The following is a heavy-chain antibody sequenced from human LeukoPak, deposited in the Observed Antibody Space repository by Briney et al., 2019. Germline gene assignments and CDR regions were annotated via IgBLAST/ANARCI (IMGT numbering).Heavy chain of an antibody. Sequence: SQTLSLTCAVSGGSISSGGYSWSWIRQPPGKGLEWIGYIYHSGSTYYNPSLKSRVTISVDRSKNQFSLKLSSVTAADTAVYYCARAPSYYGLGSYYAFDIWGQGTMVTVSS. J-gene: IGHJ3*02. V-gene: IGHV4-30-2*01. CDR3: ARAPSYYGLGSYYAFDI. CDR2: IYHSGST. D-gene: IGHD3-10*01. CDR1: GGSISSGGYS.